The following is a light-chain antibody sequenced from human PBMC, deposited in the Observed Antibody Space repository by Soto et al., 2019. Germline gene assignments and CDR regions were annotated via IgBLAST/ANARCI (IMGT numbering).Light chain of an antibody. CDR3: QQYGRSPST. CDR2: GAS. CDR1: QSVRTK. V-gene: IGKV3-20*01. J-gene: IGKJ1*01. Sequence: EIVMTQSPDTLYVSPGEGATLSCRASQSVRTKLAWYQQKAGQAPRLLIYGASNRATGTPDRFSGSGSGTDFTLTISRLEPEDFAVYYCQQYGRSPSTFGQGTKVDIK.